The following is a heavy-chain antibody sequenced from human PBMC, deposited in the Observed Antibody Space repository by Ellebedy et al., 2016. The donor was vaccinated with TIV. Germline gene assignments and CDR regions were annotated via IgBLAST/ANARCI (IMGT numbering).Heavy chain of an antibody. V-gene: IGHV5-10-1*01. D-gene: IGHD2-2*01. J-gene: IGHJ6*02. CDR3: ARYCSSTSCPYYYGMDV. Sequence: GESLKISCKGSGYSFTSYWIGWVRQMPGKGLEWMGRIDPSDSYTNYSPSFQGHVTISADKSISTAYLQWSSLKASDTAMYYCARYCSSTSCPYYYGMDVWGQGTTVTVSS. CDR1: GYSFTSYW. CDR2: IDPSDSYT.